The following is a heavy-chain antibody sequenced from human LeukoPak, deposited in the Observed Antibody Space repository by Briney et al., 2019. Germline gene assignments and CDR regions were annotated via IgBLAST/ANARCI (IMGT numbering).Heavy chain of an antibody. CDR3: AKYLPNQLLKD. Sequence: GGSLRLSCAASGFTFGTYAMSWVRRAPGKGLEWVSSISGSGVSTYYADSVKGRFTISRDNSKNTLYLQMNSLRAEDTAVYYCAKYLPNQLLKDWGQGTLVTVSS. V-gene: IGHV3-23*01. CDR2: ISGSGVST. D-gene: IGHD2-2*01. J-gene: IGHJ4*02. CDR1: GFTFGTYA.